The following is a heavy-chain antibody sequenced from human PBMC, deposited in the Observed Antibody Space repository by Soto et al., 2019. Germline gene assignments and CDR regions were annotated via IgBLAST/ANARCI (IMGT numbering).Heavy chain of an antibody. D-gene: IGHD2-2*01. CDR2: IIPIFGTA. CDR1: GGTSSSYA. V-gene: IGHV1-69*13. CDR3: ARAYQLLSSWFDP. J-gene: IGHJ5*02. Sequence: SVKVSCKASGGTSSSYAISWVRQAPGQGLEWMGGIIPIFGTANYAQKFQGRVTITADESTSTAYMELSSLRSEDTAVYYCARAYQLLSSWFDPWGQGTLVTVSS.